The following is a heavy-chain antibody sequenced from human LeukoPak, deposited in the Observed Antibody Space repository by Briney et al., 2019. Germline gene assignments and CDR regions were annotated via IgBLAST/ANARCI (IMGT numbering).Heavy chain of an antibody. J-gene: IGHJ4*02. Sequence: GGSLRLSCASSGIIFNHYWMSWVRQVPGKGLEGVANIKEDGSEKNYVDSVRGRFTISRDNARSSLYLQMNSLRAEDTAVYYCARRGWQFDSWGQGTLVTVSS. V-gene: IGHV3-7*01. D-gene: IGHD2-15*01. CDR2: IKEDGSEK. CDR1: GIIFNHYW. CDR3: ARRGWQFDS.